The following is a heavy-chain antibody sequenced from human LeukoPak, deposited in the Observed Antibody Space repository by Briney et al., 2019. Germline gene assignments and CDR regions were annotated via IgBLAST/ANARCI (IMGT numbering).Heavy chain of an antibody. CDR3: ARGLVVGGTGVWAFDI. J-gene: IGHJ3*02. CDR1: GFTFSSYW. CDR2: IYKVGNT. Sequence: GGSLRLSCAASGFTFSSYWMSWVRQAPGKGLEWVSVIYKVGNTFYADFVKGRFTISRDNSKNTLYLQMNSLRAEDTALYYCARGLVVGGTGVWAFDIWGQGTMVTVSS. D-gene: IGHD1-26*01. V-gene: IGHV3-66*01.